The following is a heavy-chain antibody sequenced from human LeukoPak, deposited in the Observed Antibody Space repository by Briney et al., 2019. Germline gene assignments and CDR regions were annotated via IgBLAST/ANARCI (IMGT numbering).Heavy chain of an antibody. Sequence: GESLKISCKGSGYSFTNYWIGWVRQMPGKGLEWMGIIYPGDSTTRYSPSFQGQVTISADKSISTAYLHWSSLKASDTAMYYCARRSISGGFDTWGQGTMVTVSS. CDR2: IYPGDSTT. V-gene: IGHV5-51*01. J-gene: IGHJ3*02. CDR3: ARRSISGGFDT. D-gene: IGHD2-15*01. CDR1: GYSFTNYW.